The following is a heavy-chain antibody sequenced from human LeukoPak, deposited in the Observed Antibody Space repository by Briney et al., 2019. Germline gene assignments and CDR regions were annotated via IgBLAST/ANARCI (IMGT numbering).Heavy chain of an antibody. CDR3: ARQSSGSPKFDY. Sequence: SETRSLTCTVSGDSVRSGNYYWTWIRQPPGKPLEWIGYNFYSGSTNYNPSLKSRVTISVDTSKNQFSLKLSSVTAADTAVYYCARQSSGSPKFDYWGQGTLVTVSS. J-gene: IGHJ4*02. CDR1: GDSVRSGNYY. V-gene: IGHV4-61*01. CDR2: NFYSGST. D-gene: IGHD2-15*01.